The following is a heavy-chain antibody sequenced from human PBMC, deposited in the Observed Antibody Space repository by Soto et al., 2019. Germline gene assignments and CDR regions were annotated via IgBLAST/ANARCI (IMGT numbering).Heavy chain of an antibody. V-gene: IGHV3-30*03. CDR3: ASGGSFDV. CDR1: GFTFNNYG. J-gene: IGHJ3*01. Sequence: QEQVVESGGGVVQPGRSLRLSCTASGFTFNNYGLHWVRQAPGKGLEWVALLTSGGSHKFYSESVKGRFTISRDDSKNTLCLQMDSLRTEDMAVYYCASGGSFDVWGRGTMVTVSS. CDR2: LTSGGSHK. D-gene: IGHD3-16*01.